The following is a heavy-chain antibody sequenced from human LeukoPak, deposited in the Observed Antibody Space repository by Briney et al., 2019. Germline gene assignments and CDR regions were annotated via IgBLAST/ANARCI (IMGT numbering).Heavy chain of an antibody. CDR1: GFTVSYNY. CDR2: IYSGGSA. CDR3: ARDRLGLDGLDV. D-gene: IGHD3-16*01. J-gene: IGHJ6*04. Sequence: GGSLRLSCAASGFTVSYNYMSWVRQAPGKGLEWVSVIYSGGSAFYADSVKGRFTISRDKSMNTLYLQMDSLRAEDTAVYYCARDRLGLDGLDVWGKGTTVTVSS. V-gene: IGHV3-66*02.